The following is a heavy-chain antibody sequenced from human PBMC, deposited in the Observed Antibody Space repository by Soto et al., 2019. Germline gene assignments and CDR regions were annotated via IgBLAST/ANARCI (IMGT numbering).Heavy chain of an antibody. D-gene: IGHD2-2*01. J-gene: IGHJ5*02. CDR1: GFTFSDYY. Sequence: NPGGSLRLSCAASGFTFSDYYMSWIRQAPGKGLEWVSYISSSGSTIYYADSVKGRFTISRDNAKNSLYLQMNSLRAEDTAVYYCAKDPCCSSTSSSGFDPWGQGTLVTVSS. CDR2: ISSSGSTI. V-gene: IGHV3-11*01. CDR3: AKDPCCSSTSSSGFDP.